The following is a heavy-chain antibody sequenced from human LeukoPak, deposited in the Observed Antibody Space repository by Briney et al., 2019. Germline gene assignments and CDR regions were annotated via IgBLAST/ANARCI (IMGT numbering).Heavy chain of an antibody. CDR1: GFTFSSYG. J-gene: IGHJ4*02. Sequence: GGSLRLSCAASGFTFSSYGMHWVRQAPGKGLEWVAVISYDGSNKYYADSVKGRFTISRDNSKNTLYLQMNSLRAEDTAVYYCAKDFTMVRGVIAYYFDYWGQGTLVTVSS. V-gene: IGHV3-30*18. CDR3: AKDFTMVRGVIAYYFDY. D-gene: IGHD3-10*01. CDR2: ISYDGSNK.